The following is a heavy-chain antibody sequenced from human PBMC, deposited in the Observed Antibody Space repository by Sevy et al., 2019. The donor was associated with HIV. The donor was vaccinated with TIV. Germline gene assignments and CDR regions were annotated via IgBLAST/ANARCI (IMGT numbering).Heavy chain of an antibody. J-gene: IGHJ3*02. CDR3: VRLNGSPSYWNGIDI. CDR1: GFSVSSQS. D-gene: IGHD1-1*01. V-gene: IGHV3-66*02. CDR2: KYSHGGT. Sequence: GGSLRLSCAISGFSVSSQSMSWVRQAPGKGLEWVSVKYSHGGTSYADSVKGRFTIARDTSKNTLHLQMNAVKSEDTGVYYCVRLNGSPSYWNGIDIWGQWTMVTVSS.